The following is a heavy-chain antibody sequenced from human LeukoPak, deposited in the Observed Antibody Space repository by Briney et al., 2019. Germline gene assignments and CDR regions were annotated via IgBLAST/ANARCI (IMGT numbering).Heavy chain of an antibody. J-gene: IGHJ5*01. CDR2: ISSSSTYI. Sequence: GGSLRLSCAASGFTFSSYSMNWVRQAPGKGLEWVSFISSSSTYIYYADSVKGRFTISRDDAKNSLYLQMSSLRADDTAVYYCARDRVVAGRFGEVASWGQGTLVTVSS. V-gene: IGHV3-21*01. CDR1: GFTFSSYS. CDR3: ARDRVVAGRFGEVAS. D-gene: IGHD3-10*01.